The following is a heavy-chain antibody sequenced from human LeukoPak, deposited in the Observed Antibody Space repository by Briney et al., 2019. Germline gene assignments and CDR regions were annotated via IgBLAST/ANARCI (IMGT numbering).Heavy chain of an antibody. D-gene: IGHD6-13*01. CDR2: IRVYNGAT. Sequence: ASVKVSCKASGYTFSSSGISWVRLAPGQGLERMGWIRVYNGATKYAQKFQGRVTMTTDTSTKTAFMELGSLMSDDTALYYCARDHSSSWFYLDYWGQGTLVTVSS. V-gene: IGHV1-18*01. J-gene: IGHJ4*02. CDR3: ARDHSSSWFYLDY. CDR1: GYTFSSSG.